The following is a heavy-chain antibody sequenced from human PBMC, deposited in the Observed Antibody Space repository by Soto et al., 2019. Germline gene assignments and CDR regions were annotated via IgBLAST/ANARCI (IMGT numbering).Heavy chain of an antibody. D-gene: IGHD3-10*01. CDR2: IYYSGST. V-gene: IGHV4-31*03. CDR3: ARELRFGEDYYGMDV. Sequence: QVQLQESGPGLVKPSQTLSLTCTVSGGSISSGGYYWSWIRQHPGKGLEWIGYIYYSGSTYYNPSLKSGVTISGDTSKNQFSLKLSSVTAADTAVYYCARELRFGEDYYGMDVWGQGTTVTVSS. J-gene: IGHJ6*02. CDR1: GGSISSGGYY.